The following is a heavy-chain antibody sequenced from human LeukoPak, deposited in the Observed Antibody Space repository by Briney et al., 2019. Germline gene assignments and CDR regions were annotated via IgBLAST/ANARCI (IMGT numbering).Heavy chain of an antibody. CDR1: GFTFSSYG. Sequence: GGSLRLSCAASGFTFSSYGMHWVRQAPGKGLEWLAVISYDGSNKYYADSVKGRFTISRDNSKDTLYLQMNSLRAEDTAVYYCASSRGYSYGPFDYWGQGTLVTVSS. V-gene: IGHV3-30*03. CDR3: ASSRGYSYGPFDY. CDR2: ISYDGSNK. J-gene: IGHJ4*02. D-gene: IGHD5-18*01.